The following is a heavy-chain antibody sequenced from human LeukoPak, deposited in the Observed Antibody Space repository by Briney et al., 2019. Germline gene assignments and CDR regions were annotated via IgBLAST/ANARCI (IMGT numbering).Heavy chain of an antibody. D-gene: IGHD2-8*02. CDR2: ISWNSGSI. Sequence: PGGSLRLSCAASGFTFDDYAMHWVRQAPGKGLEWVSGISWNSGSIGYADSVKGRFTISRDNAKNSLYLQMNSLRAEDTALCYCAKTAGAWGQGTLVTVSS. CDR3: AKTAGA. CDR1: GFTFDDYA. V-gene: IGHV3-9*01. J-gene: IGHJ5*02.